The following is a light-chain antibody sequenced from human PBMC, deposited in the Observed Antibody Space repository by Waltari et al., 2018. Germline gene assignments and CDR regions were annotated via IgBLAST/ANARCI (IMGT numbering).Light chain of an antibody. J-gene: IGKJ2*01. Sequence: DIQMTQSPSTLSASVGDRVTISCRASQSVGTWLAWYQQKPGKAPKLLIYMASTLESGVPSRFSSSRSAKDFTLTISILPPDDFATYCCQQYSSSSTFGQGTKL. CDR2: MAS. V-gene: IGKV1-5*03. CDR1: QSVGTW. CDR3: QQYSSSST.